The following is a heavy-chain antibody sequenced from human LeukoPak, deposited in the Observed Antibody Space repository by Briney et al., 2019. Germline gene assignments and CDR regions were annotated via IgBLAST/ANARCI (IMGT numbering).Heavy chain of an antibody. Sequence: PGGSLRLSCAASGFTFSSYAMHWVRQAPGKGLEYVSAISSNGGSTYYANSVKGRFTISRDNSKNTLYLQMGSLRAEDMAVYYCATTTVTTYVGAFDIWGQGTMVTVSS. D-gene: IGHD4-17*01. V-gene: IGHV3-64*01. CDR2: ISSNGGST. CDR3: ATTTVTTYVGAFDI. J-gene: IGHJ3*02. CDR1: GFTFSSYA.